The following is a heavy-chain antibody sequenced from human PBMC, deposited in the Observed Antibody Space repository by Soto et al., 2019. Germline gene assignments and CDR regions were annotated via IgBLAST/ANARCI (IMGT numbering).Heavy chain of an antibody. CDR1: GFTFSRFS. CDR2: ISYDGSNT. V-gene: IGHV3-30-3*01. CDR3: ARDHGMFLSYYYYCMDV. D-gene: IGHD3-10*02. J-gene: IGHJ6*02. Sequence: QVQLVESGGGVVQPGRSLTLSCAASGFTFSRFSMHWVRQAPGKGLAWVAVISYDGSNTHYAESVKGRFNISRDDSKNTVYLQMNNLRGEDSAVYYCARDHGMFLSYYYYCMDVWGQVTTVTVSS.